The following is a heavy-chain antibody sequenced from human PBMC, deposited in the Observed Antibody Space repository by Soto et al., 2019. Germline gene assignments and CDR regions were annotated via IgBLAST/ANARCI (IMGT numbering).Heavy chain of an antibody. D-gene: IGHD4-17*01. CDR3: AKDYGAD. V-gene: IGHV3-30-3*01. CDR1: GFAFSNYA. CDR2: ISYDGSNQ. J-gene: IGHJ4*02. Sequence: PGGSLRLSCAASGFAFSNYAMHWVRQAPGKGLEWVAVISYDGSNQYSADSVKGRFTISRDDSKNMLYLQMNSLRAEDTAVYYCAKDYGADWGQGTLVTVSS.